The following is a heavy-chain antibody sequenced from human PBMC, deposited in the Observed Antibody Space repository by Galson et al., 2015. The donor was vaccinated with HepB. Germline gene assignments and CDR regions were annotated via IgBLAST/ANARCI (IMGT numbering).Heavy chain of an antibody. D-gene: IGHD2-15*01. Sequence: TLSLTCTVSGGSISSGDYFWNWIRQFPGEGLEWIGYISYSGSTYYIPSLKSRVSISLDTSKNHFSLRLNSVTAADTAVYYCARGYSPRIPADYYYLDVWGKGTTVTVSS. CDR1: GGSISSGDYF. CDR2: ISYSGST. J-gene: IGHJ6*03. CDR3: ARGYSPRIPADYYYLDV. V-gene: IGHV4-31*03.